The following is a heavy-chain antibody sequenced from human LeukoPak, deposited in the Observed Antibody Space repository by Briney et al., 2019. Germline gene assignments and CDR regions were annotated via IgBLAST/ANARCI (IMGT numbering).Heavy chain of an antibody. V-gene: IGHV1-18*01. CDR1: GYTFTSYG. CDR3: ARDCSGGSCYWGI. J-gene: IGHJ3*02. D-gene: IGHD2-15*01. CDR2: ISAYNGNT. Sequence: EASVKVSCKVSGYTFTSYGISWVRQAPGQGLEWMGWISAYNGNTNYAQKLQGRVTMTTDTSTSTAYMELRSLRSDDTAVYYCARDCSGGSCYWGIWGQGTMVTVSS.